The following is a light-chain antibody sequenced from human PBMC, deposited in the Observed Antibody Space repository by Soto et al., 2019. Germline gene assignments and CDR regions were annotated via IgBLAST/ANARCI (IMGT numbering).Light chain of an antibody. V-gene: IGKV3D-15*01. CDR1: QTVSSN. CDR3: QQYNHWPPWT. J-gene: IGKJ1*01. CDR2: GAS. Sequence: EIILTQSQDTLSLSPGERATLSCRASQTVSSNYLAWCQQRPGQPPRLLIYGASSRATGIPARFSGSGSETEFTLTISSLQSEDSAVYYCQQYNHWPPWTFGQGTKVDVK.